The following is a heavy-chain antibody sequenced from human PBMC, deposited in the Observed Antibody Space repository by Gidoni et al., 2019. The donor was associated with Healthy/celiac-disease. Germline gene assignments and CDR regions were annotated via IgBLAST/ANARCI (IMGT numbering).Heavy chain of an antibody. CDR1: GGSISSSSYY. V-gene: IGHV4-39*01. J-gene: IGHJ4*02. Sequence: QLQLQESGPGLVKPSETLSLTCTVSGGSISSSSYYWGWIRQPPGKGLEWIGSIYYSGSPYYNPSLKSRVTISVHTSKNQFSLKLSSVTAADTAVYYCARHIRTKGTDYWGQGTLVTVSS. CDR3: ARHIRTKGTDY. CDR2: IYYSGSP. D-gene: IGHD1-7*01.